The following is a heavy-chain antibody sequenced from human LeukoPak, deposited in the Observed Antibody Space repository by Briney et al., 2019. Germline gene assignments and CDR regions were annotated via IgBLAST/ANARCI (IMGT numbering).Heavy chain of an antibody. J-gene: IGHJ4*02. Sequence: GGSLRLSCAVSGLTFRSYWMHWVRQAPGKGLVWVSRINGDGSDISYADSVKGRFTISRDNAKNTLSLQMNSLTDDDTALYYCTGGFGHNWSPFENWGQGTLVTVSS. CDR3: TGGFGHNWSPFEN. CDR2: INGDGSDI. V-gene: IGHV3-74*01. D-gene: IGHD1-1*01. CDR1: GLTFRSYW.